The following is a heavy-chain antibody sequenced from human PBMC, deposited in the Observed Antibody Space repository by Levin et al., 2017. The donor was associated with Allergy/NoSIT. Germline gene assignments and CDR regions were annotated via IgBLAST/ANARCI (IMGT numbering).Heavy chain of an antibody. CDR3: AVFSLRYGAFDI. CDR1: GGSFGGYY. Sequence: SETLSLTCAVYGGSFGGYYWSWLRQPPGKGLEWIGEIYHRGSTTYNPSLKSRVTISVDTSRNQFSVKLNSVTAADTAVYYCAVFSLRYGAFDIWGQGTMVTVSS. CDR2: IYHRGST. J-gene: IGHJ3*02. D-gene: IGHD4-17*01. V-gene: IGHV4-34*01.